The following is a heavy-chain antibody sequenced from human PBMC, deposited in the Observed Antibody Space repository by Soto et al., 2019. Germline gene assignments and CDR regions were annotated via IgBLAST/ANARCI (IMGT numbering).Heavy chain of an antibody. D-gene: IGHD6-6*01. V-gene: IGHV3-21*01. CDR1: GFTFSSYS. CDR3: ASPHGVYSSSSHAQPSGASYNWFDP. Sequence: GESLRLSCAASGFTFSSYSMNWIRQAPGKGLEWVSSISSSSSYIYYADSVKGRFTISRDNAKNSLYLQMNSLRAGDTAVYYCASPHGVYSSSSHAQPSGASYNWFDPWGRGTLVTVSS. CDR2: ISSSSSYI. J-gene: IGHJ5*02.